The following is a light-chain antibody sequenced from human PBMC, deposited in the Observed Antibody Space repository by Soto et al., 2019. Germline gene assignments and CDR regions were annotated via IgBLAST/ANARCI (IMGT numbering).Light chain of an antibody. J-gene: IGKJ1*01. CDR3: KHYNSYSEA. CDR2: KAS. CDR1: QTISSW. V-gene: IGKV1-5*03. Sequence: DIQMTQSPSTPSGSVGDRVTITCRASQTISSWLAWYQQKPGKAPKLLIYKASTLKSGVQSRFSGSGSGTEFTLTIRSPQPDDFATYYCKHYNSYSEAFGQGTKVDIK.